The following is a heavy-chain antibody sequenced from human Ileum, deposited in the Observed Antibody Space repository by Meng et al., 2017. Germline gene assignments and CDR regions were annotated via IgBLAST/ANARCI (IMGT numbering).Heavy chain of an antibody. D-gene: IGHD1-7*01. CDR1: GLNIRDQY. Sequence: VLLVESGGCSVRPGESLILSCAVSGLNIRDQYMDWVRQARGKGLEWVAVIWYDGSNKYYADSVKGRFTISRDNSENTLYLQMNSLRAEDTAVYYCARDGNTGYFDYWGQGTLVTVSS. CDR2: IWYDGSNK. CDR3: ARDGNTGYFDY. J-gene: IGHJ4*02. V-gene: IGHV3-33*08.